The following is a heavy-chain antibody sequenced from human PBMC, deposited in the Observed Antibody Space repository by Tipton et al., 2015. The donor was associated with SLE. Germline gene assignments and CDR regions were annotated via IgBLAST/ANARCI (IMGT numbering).Heavy chain of an antibody. CDR3: EKDTAAY. V-gene: IGHV3-23*01. CDR1: GFTFSNYA. D-gene: IGHD6-25*01. Sequence: SLRLSCAASGFTFSNYAMSWVRQAPGKGLEWVSAISRSGDSTHYADSVKGRFTISRDNSKNTLYLQMNGLRAEDTAVYYCEKDTAAYWGQGTLVTVSS. CDR2: ISRSGDST. J-gene: IGHJ4*02.